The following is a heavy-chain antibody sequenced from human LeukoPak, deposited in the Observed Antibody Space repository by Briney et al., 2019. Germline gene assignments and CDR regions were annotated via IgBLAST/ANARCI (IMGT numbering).Heavy chain of an antibody. J-gene: IGHJ4*02. Sequence: PSETLSLTCAVYGGSFSGHYWSWIRQPPGKGLEWIGEIGHSGSTNYNPSLESRVTISIDTSKNQLSLTVRSVTAADAAFYYCARTGEKRISGSGSYYRGRPIDYWGQGTLVTVSS. CDR1: GGSFSGHY. V-gene: IGHV4-34*01. CDR3: ARTGEKRISGSGSYYRGRPIDY. D-gene: IGHD3-10*01. CDR2: IGHSGST.